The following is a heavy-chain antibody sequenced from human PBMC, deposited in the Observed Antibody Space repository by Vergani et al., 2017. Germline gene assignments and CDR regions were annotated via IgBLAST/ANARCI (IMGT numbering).Heavy chain of an antibody. CDR3: AKDLTARYYYDSSGYFFDY. D-gene: IGHD3-22*01. CDR1: GFTFSSYA. Sequence: AASGFTFSSYAMSWVRQAPGKGLEWVSAISGSGGSTYYADSVKGRFTISRDNSKNTLYLQMNSLRAEDTAVYYCAKDLTARYYYDSSGYFFDYWGQGTLVTVSS. CDR2: ISGSGGST. J-gene: IGHJ4*02. V-gene: IGHV3-23*01.